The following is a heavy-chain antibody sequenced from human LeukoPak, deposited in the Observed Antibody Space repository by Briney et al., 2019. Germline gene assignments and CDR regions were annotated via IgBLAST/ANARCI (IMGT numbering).Heavy chain of an antibody. CDR3: AREGPGLDY. V-gene: IGHV4-59*12. Sequence: TASETLSLTCTVSGGSISSYYWSWIRQPPGKGLEWIGYIYYSGSTNYNPSLKSRVTISVDTSKNQFSLKLSSVTAADTAVYYCAREGPGLDYWGQGTLVTVSS. D-gene: IGHD7-27*01. CDR1: GGSISSYY. J-gene: IGHJ4*02. CDR2: IYYSGST.